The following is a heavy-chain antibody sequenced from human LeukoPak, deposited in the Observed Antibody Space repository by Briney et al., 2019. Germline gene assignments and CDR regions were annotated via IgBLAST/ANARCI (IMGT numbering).Heavy chain of an antibody. CDR1: GYTFTGYY. Sequence: ASVKVSCKSSGYTFTGYYIHWVRQAPGQGLEWMGGIIPIFGTANYAQKFQGRVTITADKSTSTAYMELSSLRSEDTAVYYCARDQVGAAAAFDYWGQGTLVTVSS. J-gene: IGHJ4*02. CDR2: IIPIFGTA. CDR3: ARDQVGAAAAFDY. V-gene: IGHV1-69*06. D-gene: IGHD6-13*01.